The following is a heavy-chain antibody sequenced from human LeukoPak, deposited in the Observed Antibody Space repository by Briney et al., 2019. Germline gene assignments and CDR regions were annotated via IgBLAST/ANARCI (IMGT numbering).Heavy chain of an antibody. CDR2: IYYSGST. D-gene: IGHD6-19*01. CDR1: GGSISSSSYY. J-gene: IGHJ5*02. V-gene: IGHV4-39*07. Sequence: SETLSLTCTVSGGSISSSSYYWGWIRQPPGKGLEWIVSIYYSGSTYYNPSLKSRVTISGDTSKNQFSLKLSSMTGADTAVYYCARENSSGWPNWSHPWGQGTLLTVPS. CDR3: ARENSSGWPNWSHP.